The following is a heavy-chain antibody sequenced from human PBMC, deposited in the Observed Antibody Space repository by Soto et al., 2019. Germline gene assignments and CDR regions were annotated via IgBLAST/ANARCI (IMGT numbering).Heavy chain of an antibody. D-gene: IGHD6-19*01. CDR1: GFIFSTYA. CDR3: ARDEALAGNGKIDF. CDR2: ISYDGSNK. Sequence: QVQLVESGGGVVQPGRSLRLSCAASGFIFSTYALHWVRQAPGKGLEWVAVISYDGSNKYYADSVKGRFTISRDNSKNTVSLQMNSLITEDTAVYYCARDEALAGNGKIDFWGQGTLVTVSS. V-gene: IGHV3-30-3*01. J-gene: IGHJ4*02.